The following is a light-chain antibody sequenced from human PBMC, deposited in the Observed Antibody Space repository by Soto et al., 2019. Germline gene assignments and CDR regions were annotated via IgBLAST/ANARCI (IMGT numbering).Light chain of an antibody. CDR2: GGS. Sequence: EIVLTQSPGTLSLSPGEGATLSCRASQSVSSSYLAWYQQKPGQAPRLLIYGGSSRATGIPDRFSGSGSGTDSTLTISRLEPEDFAVYYCQQYGSSPLTFGGGTKV. CDR1: QSVSSSY. J-gene: IGKJ4*01. V-gene: IGKV3-20*01. CDR3: QQYGSSPLT.